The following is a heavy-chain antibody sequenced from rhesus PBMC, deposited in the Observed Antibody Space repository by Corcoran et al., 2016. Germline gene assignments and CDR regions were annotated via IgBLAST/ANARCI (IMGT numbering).Heavy chain of an antibody. D-gene: IGHD4-29*01. CDR1: GYSISSGYV. V-gene: IGHV4-127*01. CDR3: ARVGATVAAPWDY. J-gene: IGHJ4*01. Sequence: QVQLQESGPGLVKPSETLSLTCAVSGYSISSGYVCGLIRQSPGKGLEWIVQISGGSSSTYNNPSLKSRVTVSKDTSKNQFSLKVNSVTAADTAVYYCARVGATVAAPWDYWGQGVLVTVSS. CDR2: ISGGSSST.